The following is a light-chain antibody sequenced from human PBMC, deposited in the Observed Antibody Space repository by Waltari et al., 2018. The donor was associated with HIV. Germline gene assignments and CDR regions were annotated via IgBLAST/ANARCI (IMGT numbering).Light chain of an antibody. CDR3: GTWDSSLSAWV. J-gene: IGLJ3*02. Sequence: QSVLTQPPSVSAAPGQKVTISCSGSSSHIGKNYVCWYQQLPGTAPKLLIYDNNKRPSGIPDRFSGSKSGTSATLGITRLQTGDEADYYCGTWDSSLSAWVFGGGTKLTVL. CDR1: SSHIGKNY. V-gene: IGLV1-51*01. CDR2: DNN.